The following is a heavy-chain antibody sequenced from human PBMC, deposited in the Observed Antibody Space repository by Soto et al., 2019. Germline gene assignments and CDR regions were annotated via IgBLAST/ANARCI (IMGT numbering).Heavy chain of an antibody. V-gene: IGHV1-2*04. CDR1: GETYTGYY. Sequence: GVSVKACCEAPGETYTGYYMHWARPAPEQGLEWMGWINPNSGGTNYAQKFQGWVTMTRDTSISTAYMELSRLRSDDTAVYYCARDPYSGSYSAAFDISGQGTMVTVSS. D-gene: IGHD1-26*01. CDR3: ARDPYSGSYSAAFDI. J-gene: IGHJ3*02. CDR2: INPNSGGT.